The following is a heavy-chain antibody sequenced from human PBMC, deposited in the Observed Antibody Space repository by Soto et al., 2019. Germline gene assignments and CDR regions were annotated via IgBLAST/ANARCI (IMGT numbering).Heavy chain of an antibody. J-gene: IGHJ6*02. CDR3: ARYNWGQTHGMDV. CDR2: INPNSGGT. D-gene: IGHD1-20*01. Sequence: ASVEVSCKASGYTFTGYYIHWVRQAPGQGLEWMGWINPNSGGTNYAQKFQGWVTMTRDTSISTAYMELSRLRSDDTAVYYCARYNWGQTHGMDVWGQGTKVTVSS. CDR1: GYTFTGYY. V-gene: IGHV1-2*04.